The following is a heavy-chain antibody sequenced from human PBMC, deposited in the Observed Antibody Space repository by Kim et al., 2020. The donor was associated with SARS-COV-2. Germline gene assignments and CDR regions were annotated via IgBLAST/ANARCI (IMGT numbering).Heavy chain of an antibody. CDR2: ISSSGSTI. J-gene: IGHJ6*02. D-gene: IGHD4-17*01. V-gene: IGHV3-11*01. Sequence: GGSLRLSCAASGFTFSDYYMSWIRQAPGKGLEWVSYISSSGSTIYYADSVKGRFTISRDNAKNSLYLQMNSLRAEDTAVYYCARDLYGDYVYYYYYGMDVWGQGTTVTVSS. CDR1: GFTFSDYY. CDR3: ARDLYGDYVYYYYYGMDV.